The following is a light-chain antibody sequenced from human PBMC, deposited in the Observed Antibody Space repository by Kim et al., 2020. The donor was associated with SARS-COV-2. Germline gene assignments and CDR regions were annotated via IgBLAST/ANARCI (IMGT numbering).Light chain of an antibody. Sequence: VVMTQSPATLSVSPGDTATLSCRASQSIYSNLAWYQQKPGQAPRLLIYGASNRATGIPARFSGSGFGTEFTLTINNLQSEDFAVYYCHQYNNWPPFTFGPGTKVDIK. V-gene: IGKV3-15*01. CDR3: HQYNNWPPFT. J-gene: IGKJ3*01. CDR1: QSIYSN. CDR2: GAS.